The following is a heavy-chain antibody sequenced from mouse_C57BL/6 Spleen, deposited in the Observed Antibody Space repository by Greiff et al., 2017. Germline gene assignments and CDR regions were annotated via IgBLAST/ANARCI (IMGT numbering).Heavy chain of an antibody. Sequence: QVHVKQSGAELARPGASVKLSCKASGYTFTRYGISWVKQRTGQGLEWIGEIYPRSGNTYYNEKFKGKATLTADKSSSTAYMELRSLTSEDAAVYSCARGDYYGDYWGQGTTLTVSS. CDR1: GYTFTRYG. V-gene: IGHV1-81*01. J-gene: IGHJ2*01. CDR3: ARGDYYGDY. CDR2: IYPRSGNT.